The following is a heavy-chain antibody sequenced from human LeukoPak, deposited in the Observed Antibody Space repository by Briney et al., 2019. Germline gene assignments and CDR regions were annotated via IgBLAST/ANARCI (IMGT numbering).Heavy chain of an antibody. CDR1: GGSFSGYY. CDR3: ARGLKSNGYSSSWYLLPGHYYYMDV. D-gene: IGHD6-13*01. Sequence: SETLSLTCAVYGGSFSGYYWSWIRQPPGKGLEWIGEINHSGSTNYNPSLKSRVTISVDTSKNQFSLKLSSVTAADTAVYYCARGLKSNGYSSSWYLLPGHYYYMDVWGKGTTVTVSS. V-gene: IGHV4-34*01. J-gene: IGHJ6*03. CDR2: INHSGST.